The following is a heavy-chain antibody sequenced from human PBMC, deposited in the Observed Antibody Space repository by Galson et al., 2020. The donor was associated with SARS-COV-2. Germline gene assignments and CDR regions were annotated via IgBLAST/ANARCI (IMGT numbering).Heavy chain of an antibody. CDR2: ISYDGTNK. CDR1: GFRFSDYG. V-gene: IGHV3-30*18. CDR3: AKPVVSSGHNPGY. J-gene: IGHJ4*02. Sequence: GESLKISCATSGFRFSDYGMHWVRQAPGKGLEWVELISYDGTNKYYGDSVKGRFTSSRDNSKDTLFLQMNSLRAEDTAVYYCAKPVVSSGHNPGYWGQGTLVTVSS. D-gene: IGHD3-22*01.